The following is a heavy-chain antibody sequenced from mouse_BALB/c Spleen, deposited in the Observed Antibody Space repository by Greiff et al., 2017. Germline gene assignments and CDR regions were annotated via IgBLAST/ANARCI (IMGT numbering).Heavy chain of an antibody. Sequence: QVQLKQSGAELMKPGASVKISCKATGYTFSSYWIEWVKQRPGHGLEWIGEILPGSGSTNYNEKFKGKATFTADTSSNTAYMQLSSLTSEDSAVYYCARGLRLRGAMDYWGQGTSVTVSS. D-gene: IGHD1-2*01. CDR2: ILPGSGST. CDR3: ARGLRLRGAMDY. CDR1: GYTFSSYW. V-gene: IGHV1-9*01. J-gene: IGHJ4*01.